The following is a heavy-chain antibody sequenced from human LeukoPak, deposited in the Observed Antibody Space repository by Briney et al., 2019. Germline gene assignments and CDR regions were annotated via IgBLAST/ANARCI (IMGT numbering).Heavy chain of an antibody. J-gene: IGHJ6*02. CDR1: GYTFTSYG. CDR2: ISAYNGNT. V-gene: IGHV1-18*01. CDR3: ARDLYYDILTGYYFYGMDV. D-gene: IGHD3-9*01. Sequence: ASVTVSCKASGYTFTSYGISWVRQAPGQGLEWMGWISAYNGNTNYAQKLQGRVTMTTDTSTSTAYMELRSLRSDDTAVYYCARDLYYDILTGYYFYGMDVWGQGTTVTVSS.